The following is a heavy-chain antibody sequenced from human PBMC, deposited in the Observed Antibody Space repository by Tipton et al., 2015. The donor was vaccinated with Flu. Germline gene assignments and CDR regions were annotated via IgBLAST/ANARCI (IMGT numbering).Heavy chain of an antibody. CDR1: GGSISSSY. CDR2: ISTSGST. J-gene: IGHJ4*02. CDR3: ARGSGSGTFVIFDY. Sequence: TLSLTCTVSGGSISSSYWSWIRQPAGKGLEWIGRISTSGSTNYNASLESRVTMSRDTSKNHFSLRLSSATAADTALYYCARGSGSGTFVIFDYWGQGTLVAVSS. V-gene: IGHV4-4*07. D-gene: IGHD3-10*01.